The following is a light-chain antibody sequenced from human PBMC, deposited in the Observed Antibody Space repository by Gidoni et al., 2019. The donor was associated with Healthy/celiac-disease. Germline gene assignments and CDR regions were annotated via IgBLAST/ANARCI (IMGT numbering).Light chain of an antibody. CDR3: QQYNNWPP. CDR1: QSVSSN. CDR2: GAS. Sequence: DIVMTQSPATLAVSPGESATLSCRASQSVSSNLAWYQQKPGQAPTLLIYGASTRATGIPAKLRGSGSGTEFTLTISSLQSEDFAVYYCQQYNNWPPFGGGTKVEIK. V-gene: IGKV3-15*01. J-gene: IGKJ4*01.